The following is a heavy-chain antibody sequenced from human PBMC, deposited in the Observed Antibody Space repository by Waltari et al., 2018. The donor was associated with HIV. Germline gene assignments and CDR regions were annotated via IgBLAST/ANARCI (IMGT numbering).Heavy chain of an antibody. J-gene: IGHJ4*02. CDR3: AKASSGWLNYFDN. CDR2: ISWNTGSI. CDR1: GFIFSDYA. Sequence: EGQLVESGGGLVQPGRSLRLSCAASGFIFSDYAMHWVRQAPGKGLEWVSGISWNTGSITYADSVRGRFIISRDNTKNSLYLQMNSLRLEDTALYYCAKASSGWLNYFDNWGQGALVTVSS. D-gene: IGHD6-19*01. V-gene: IGHV3-9*01.